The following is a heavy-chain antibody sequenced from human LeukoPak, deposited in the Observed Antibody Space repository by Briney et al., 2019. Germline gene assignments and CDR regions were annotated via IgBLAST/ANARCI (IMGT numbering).Heavy chain of an antibody. J-gene: IGHJ3*02. V-gene: IGHV3-30*03. CDR2: ISYDGSNK. CDR3: VLTVVNAFDI. CDR1: GFTFSSYG. Sequence: GGSLRLSCAASGFTFSSYGMHWVRQAPGKGLEWVAVISYDGSNKYYADSVKGRITISRDNSENTLYLQTNSLRAEDTAVYYCVLTVVNAFDIWGQGTLVTVSS. D-gene: IGHD2-21*02.